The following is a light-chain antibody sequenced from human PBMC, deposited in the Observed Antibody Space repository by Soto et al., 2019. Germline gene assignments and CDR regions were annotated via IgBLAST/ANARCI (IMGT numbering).Light chain of an antibody. CDR1: QSVSSN. CDR2: GAS. Sequence: EIVMTQSPATLSVSPGERATLSCRASQSVSSNLAWYQQKPGQAPRLLIYGASTRATGIPARFSGSGSGTEFTLTISSLQSEDFAVYYCQQYDKWPPLPFGGGTKVAIK. CDR3: QQYDKWPPLP. J-gene: IGKJ4*01. V-gene: IGKV3-15*01.